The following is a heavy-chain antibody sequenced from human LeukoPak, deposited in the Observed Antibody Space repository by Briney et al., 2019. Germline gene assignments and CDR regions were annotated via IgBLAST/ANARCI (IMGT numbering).Heavy chain of an antibody. J-gene: IGHJ4*02. CDR3: ARDGLHDYGDYDVVFDY. CDR2: IYHSGST. CDR1: GGSISSGGYS. D-gene: IGHD4-17*01. Sequence: SETLSLTCAVSGGSISSGGYSWSWIRQPPGKGLEWIGYIYHSGSTYYNPSLKSRVTISVDRSKNQFSLKLSSVTAADTAVYYCARDGLHDYGDYDVVFDYWGQGTLVTVSS. V-gene: IGHV4-30-2*01.